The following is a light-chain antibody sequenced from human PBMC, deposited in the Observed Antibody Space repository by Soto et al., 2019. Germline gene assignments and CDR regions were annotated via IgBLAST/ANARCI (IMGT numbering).Light chain of an antibody. J-gene: IGLJ2*01. Sequence: QSVLTQPPSASGSPGQSVAISCTGTSSDVGGYDYVSWYQQHPGKAPKLMIYEVTKRPSGVPDRFSGSKSGNTASLTVSGLQAEDEADYYCSSDGGNNNLLFGGGTKLTVL. V-gene: IGLV2-8*01. CDR2: EVT. CDR3: SSDGGNNNLL. CDR1: SSDVGGYDY.